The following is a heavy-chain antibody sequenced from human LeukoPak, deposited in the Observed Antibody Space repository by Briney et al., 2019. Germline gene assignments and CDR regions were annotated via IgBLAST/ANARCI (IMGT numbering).Heavy chain of an antibody. Sequence: GGSLRLSCAASGFTLSTYWMHWVRQAPGKGLVWVSRINPDGSTTTYADSVEGRFTISRDNAKNTLYLQMNSLRAEDTAVYYCARGGIVVVPAAFDYWGQGTLVTVSS. CDR3: ARGGIVVVPAAFDY. V-gene: IGHV3-74*01. D-gene: IGHD2-2*01. CDR2: INPDGSTT. J-gene: IGHJ4*02. CDR1: GFTLSTYW.